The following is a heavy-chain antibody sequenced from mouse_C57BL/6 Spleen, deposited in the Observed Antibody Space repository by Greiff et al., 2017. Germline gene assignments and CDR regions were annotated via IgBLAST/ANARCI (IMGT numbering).Heavy chain of an antibody. CDR2: IDPEDGET. D-gene: IGHD1-2*01. Sequence: EVHVKQSGAELVKPGASVKLSCTASGFNIKDYYMHWVKQRTEQGLEWIGRIDPEDGETRYAPKFQGKATITADTSSNTAYLQLSSLTSEDTAVYSGDRGVSTAYFDVWGTGTLVTVSA. CDR1: GFNIKDYY. CDR3: DRGVSTAYFDV. V-gene: IGHV14-2*01. J-gene: IGHJ1*03.